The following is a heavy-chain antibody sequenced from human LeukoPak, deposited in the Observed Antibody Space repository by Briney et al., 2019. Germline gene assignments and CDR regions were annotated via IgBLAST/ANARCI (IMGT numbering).Heavy chain of an antibody. D-gene: IGHD4-17*01. Sequence: ASVKVSCKASGYTFIRYGISWVRQAPGQGLEWMGWISAYTRNTNYAQNLRGRVTMTTDTSTSTAYMELRSLGSDDTAVYYCARDYGDSNYYSGADVRGQGTTVTVSS. J-gene: IGHJ6*02. CDR1: GYTFIRYG. CDR2: ISAYTRNT. CDR3: ARDYGDSNYYSGADV. V-gene: IGHV1-18*01.